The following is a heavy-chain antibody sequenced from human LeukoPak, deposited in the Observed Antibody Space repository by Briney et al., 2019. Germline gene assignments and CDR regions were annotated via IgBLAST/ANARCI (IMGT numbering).Heavy chain of an antibody. D-gene: IGHD5-24*01. CDR3: AGELEPPRSSLYYYYGMDV. CDR1: GFTFSSYA. CDR2: ISGSGGST. Sequence: PGGSLRLSCAASGFTFSSYATSWVRQAPGKGLEWVSAISGSGGSTYYADSVKGRFTISRDNSKNTLYLQMNSLRAEDTAVYYCAGELEPPRSSLYYYYGMDVWGQGTTVTVSS. V-gene: IGHV3-23*01. J-gene: IGHJ6*02.